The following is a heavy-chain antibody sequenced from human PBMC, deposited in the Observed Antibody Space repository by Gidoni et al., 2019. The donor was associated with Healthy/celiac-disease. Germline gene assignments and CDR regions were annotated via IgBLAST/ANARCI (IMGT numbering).Heavy chain of an antibody. Sequence: QVQLVQSGAEVKKPGASVKVSCKASGYTFTSYAINWVRQATGQGLEWMGWMNPNSGNTGYAQKFQGRVTMTRNTSISTAYMELSSLRSEDTAVYYCARGRFVVDDYDFWSGLPGVYYYYGMDVWGQGTTVTVSS. CDR2: MNPNSGNT. J-gene: IGHJ6*02. CDR1: GYTFTSYA. D-gene: IGHD3-3*01. CDR3: ARGRFVVDDYDFWSGLPGVYYYYGMDV. V-gene: IGHV1-8*01.